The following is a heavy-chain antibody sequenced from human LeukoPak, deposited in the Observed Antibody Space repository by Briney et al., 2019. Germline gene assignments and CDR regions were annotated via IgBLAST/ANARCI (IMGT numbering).Heavy chain of an antibody. CDR1: GLIFRIYY. CDR2: LIKCGNDT. Sequence: GGPVTLSCAASGLIFRIYYMHWLPQASGKGVVSLSCLIKCGNDTRYAVPVKGRFTIPREIPQNTVSLQIDSLSGKDTAVFYCTSDALLEYCTGNDCYHSYLWGQGILVTVSS. D-gene: IGHD2-8*02. CDR3: TSDALLEYCTGNDCYHSYL. J-gene: IGHJ4*02. V-gene: IGHV3-74*01.